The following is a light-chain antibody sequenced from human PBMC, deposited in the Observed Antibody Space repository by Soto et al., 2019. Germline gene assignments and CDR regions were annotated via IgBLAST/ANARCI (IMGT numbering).Light chain of an antibody. CDR1: QGIGTD. J-gene: IGKJ1*01. CDR3: LQDYVYPWT. CDR2: EAS. V-gene: IGKV1-6*01. Sequence: AIQVTQSPSSLSASVGDRATISCRASQGIGTDLGWYQQKPGKAPKLLIYEASTLQTGVASRFSGSGSGTDFTLTISSLQPEDFSTYYCLQDYVYPWTFGQGTKVEVK.